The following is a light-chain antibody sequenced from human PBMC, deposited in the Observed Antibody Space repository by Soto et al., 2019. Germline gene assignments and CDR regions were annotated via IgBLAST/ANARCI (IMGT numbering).Light chain of an antibody. J-gene: IGLJ1*01. CDR1: SSDVGGYNY. V-gene: IGLV2-14*01. Sequence: QSVLTQPASVSGSPGQSITISCTGTSSDVGGYNYVSWYQQHPGKAPKLMIFDVSNRPSGVSNRFSGSKSGNTASLTISGLQAEDDADYYCNSYTTSSTFYVFGTGTQLTVL. CDR2: DVS. CDR3: NSYTTSSTFYV.